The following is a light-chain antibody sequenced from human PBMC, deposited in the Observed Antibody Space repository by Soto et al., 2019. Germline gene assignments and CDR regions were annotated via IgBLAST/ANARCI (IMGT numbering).Light chain of an antibody. CDR2: EAS. Sequence: DSQMTQYPSTLSASVGDRVTITCRASQSISSWLAWYQQKPGKAPKLLISEASTLHSGVPPRFSGSGSGTEFTLTISNLQPDDFAIYYCQQYESYPMTFGGGTKVEIK. CDR1: QSISSW. J-gene: IGKJ4*01. V-gene: IGKV1-5*03. CDR3: QQYESYPMT.